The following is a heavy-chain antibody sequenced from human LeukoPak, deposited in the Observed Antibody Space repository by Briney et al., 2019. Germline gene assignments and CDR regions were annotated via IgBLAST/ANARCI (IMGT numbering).Heavy chain of an antibody. Sequence: PGGSLKLSCAASGFTFNTFGMNWVRQAPGKGLEWVAVIWYDGGIKYYADSVKGRLTVSRDNSKSTLYLQLNSLRAEDTAVYYCARISCTGNSCRPYSYYDMDVWGQGTTVTVSS. CDR1: GFTFNTFG. CDR2: IWYDGGIK. V-gene: IGHV3-33*01. D-gene: IGHD2-8*02. CDR3: ARISCTGNSCRPYSYYDMDV. J-gene: IGHJ6*02.